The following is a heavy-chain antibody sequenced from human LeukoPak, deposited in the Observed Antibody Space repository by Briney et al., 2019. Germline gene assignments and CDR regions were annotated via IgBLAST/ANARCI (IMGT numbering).Heavy chain of an antibody. CDR2: IFYSGST. D-gene: IGHD6-19*01. CDR1: GGSISSSSYY. CDR3: ATTPALAVAGTLDPKE. Sequence: TSETLSLTCTVSGGSISSSSYYWGWIRQSPGKGLEWIGSIFYSGSTYYNPSLKSRVTISIDTSENQFSLKLSSVTAADTAVYYCATTPALAVAGTLDPKEWGPGTLFTVSS. V-gene: IGHV4-39*01. J-gene: IGHJ4*01.